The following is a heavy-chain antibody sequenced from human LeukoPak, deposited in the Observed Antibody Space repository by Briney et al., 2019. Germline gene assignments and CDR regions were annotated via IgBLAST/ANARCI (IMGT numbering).Heavy chain of an antibody. CDR3: ASVEGYGGNFEGFDY. D-gene: IGHD4-23*01. CDR1: GFTFSSYS. Sequence: GGSLRLSCAASGFTFSSYSMNWVRQAPGKGLEWVSYISSSSSTIYYADSVKGRFTISRDNAKNSLYLQMNSLRAEDTAVYYCASVEGYGGNFEGFDYWGQGTLVTVSS. J-gene: IGHJ4*02. V-gene: IGHV3-48*04. CDR2: ISSSSSTI.